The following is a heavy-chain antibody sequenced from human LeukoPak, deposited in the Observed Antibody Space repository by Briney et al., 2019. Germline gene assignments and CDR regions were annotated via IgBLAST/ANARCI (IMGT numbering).Heavy chain of an antibody. CDR2: INSDGSST. D-gene: IGHD5-18*01. CDR3: ASLSGYSYGVDY. Sequence: PGGSLRLSCAASGFTFDDYVMSWVRQAPGEGLVWVSRINSDGSSTSYADSVKGRFIISRDNAKNTLYLQMNSLRAEDTAVYYCASLSGYSYGVDYWGQGTLVTVSS. CDR1: GFTFDDYV. J-gene: IGHJ4*02. V-gene: IGHV3-74*01.